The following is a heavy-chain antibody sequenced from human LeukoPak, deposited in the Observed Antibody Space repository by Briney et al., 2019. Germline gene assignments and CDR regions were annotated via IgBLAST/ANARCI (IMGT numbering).Heavy chain of an antibody. V-gene: IGHV3-30*18. Sequence: PGGPLRLSCAASGFTFNNYGMHWVRQAPGKGLEWVAVISYDGSNKYYADSVKGRFTVSRDNSKNTLYLQMNSLRAEDTAVYYCAKDRIIMVVVTDPYYFDYWGQGTLVTVSS. J-gene: IGHJ4*02. CDR1: GFTFNNYG. CDR2: ISYDGSNK. D-gene: IGHD3-22*01. CDR3: AKDRIIMVVVTDPYYFDY.